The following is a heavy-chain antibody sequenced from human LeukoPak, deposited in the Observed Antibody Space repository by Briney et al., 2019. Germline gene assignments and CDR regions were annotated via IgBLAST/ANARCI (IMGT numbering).Heavy chain of an antibody. CDR3: AKAYRDSSGYYYDY. CDR2: ISSSGGST. V-gene: IGHV3-23*01. Sequence: PGGSLRLSCAASGFTFSSYAMSWVRQAPGEGLEWVSGISSSGGSTYYADSAKGRFTISRDNSKNTLYLQMNSLRAEDTAVYYCAKAYRDSSGYYYDYWGQGTLVTVSS. D-gene: IGHD3-22*01. CDR1: GFTFSSYA. J-gene: IGHJ4*02.